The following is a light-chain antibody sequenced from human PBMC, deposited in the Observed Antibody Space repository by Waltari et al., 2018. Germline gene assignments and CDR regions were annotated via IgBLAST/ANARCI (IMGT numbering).Light chain of an antibody. Sequence: DIQMTQSPSSLSASAGDTVTITCRASQGINTYLNWYQQKPGKAPRRLSYAASSLESGVPSRFSGSGSGTDFTLTISSLQPEDFATYYCLQYNSHPYSFGQGTKVEIK. CDR3: LQYNSHPYS. V-gene: IGKV1-17*01. CDR2: AAS. J-gene: IGKJ2*03. CDR1: QGINTY.